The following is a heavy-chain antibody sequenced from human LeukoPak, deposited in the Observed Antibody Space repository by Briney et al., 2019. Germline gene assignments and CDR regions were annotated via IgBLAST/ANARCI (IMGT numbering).Heavy chain of an antibody. CDR1: GFTFTSYN. Sequence: PGGSLRLSCAASGFTFTSYNMNWVRQAPGKGLEWVSYISSSSSTIYYADSVKGRFTISRDNAKNSLYLQMNSLRAEDTAVHYCASKNYYDSSGYYQPRWGQGTLVTVSS. V-gene: IGHV3-48*04. J-gene: IGHJ4*02. D-gene: IGHD3-22*01. CDR2: ISSSSSTI. CDR3: ASKNYYDSSGYYQPR.